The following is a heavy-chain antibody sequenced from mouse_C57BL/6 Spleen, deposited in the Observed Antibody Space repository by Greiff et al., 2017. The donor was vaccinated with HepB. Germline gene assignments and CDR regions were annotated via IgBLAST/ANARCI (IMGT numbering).Heavy chain of an antibody. V-gene: IGHV1-55*01. CDR1: GYTFTSYW. CDR3: AKEGYYYGSSPYWYFDV. CDR2: IYPGSGST. D-gene: IGHD1-1*01. Sequence: VQLQQPGAELVKPGASVKMSCKASGYTFTSYWITWVKQRPGQGLEWIGDIYPGSGSTNYNEKFKSKATLTVDTSSSTAYMQLSSLTSEDSAVYYCAKEGYYYGSSPYWYFDVWGTGTTVTVSS. J-gene: IGHJ1*03.